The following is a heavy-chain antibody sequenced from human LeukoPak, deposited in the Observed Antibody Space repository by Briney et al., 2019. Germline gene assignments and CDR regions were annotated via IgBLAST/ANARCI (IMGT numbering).Heavy chain of an antibody. CDR1: GFTFSSYA. Sequence: GGSLRLSCAASGFTFSSYAMNWVRQAPGKGLEWVSAIRGSGGNTYYADSVKGRFPVSRDNSKNTLFLQMNNLRAEDTAVYYCAKSPQGQLERAVGAFDIWGQGTMVTVSS. V-gene: IGHV3-23*01. D-gene: IGHD1-1*01. CDR3: AKSPQGQLERAVGAFDI. CDR2: IRGSGGNT. J-gene: IGHJ3*02.